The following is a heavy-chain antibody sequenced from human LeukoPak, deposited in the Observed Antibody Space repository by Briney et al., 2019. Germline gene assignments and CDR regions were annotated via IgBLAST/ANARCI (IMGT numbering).Heavy chain of an antibody. Sequence: ASVKVSCKASGGTFSSYAISWVRQAPGQELEWMGGIIPIFGTANYAQKFQGRVTITTDESTSTAYMELSSLRSEDTAVYYCARARYNWNCFYPADYYYYYMDVWGKGTTVTVSS. J-gene: IGHJ6*03. D-gene: IGHD1-7*01. CDR2: IIPIFGTA. V-gene: IGHV1-69*05. CDR3: ARARYNWNCFYPADYYYYYMDV. CDR1: GGTFSSYA.